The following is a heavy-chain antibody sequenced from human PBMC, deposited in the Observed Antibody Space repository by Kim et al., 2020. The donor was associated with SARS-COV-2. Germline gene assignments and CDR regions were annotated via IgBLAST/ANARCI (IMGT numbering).Heavy chain of an antibody. D-gene: IGHD2-21*02. J-gene: IGHJ3*02. Sequence: AQKFQGRVTITADKSTSTAYMELSSLRSEDTAVYYCARVDCGGDCYTFDIWGQGTMVTVSS. V-gene: IGHV1-69*04. CDR3: ARVDCGGDCYTFDI.